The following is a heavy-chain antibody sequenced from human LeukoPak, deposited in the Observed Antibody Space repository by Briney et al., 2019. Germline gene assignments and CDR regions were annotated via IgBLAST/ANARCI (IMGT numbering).Heavy chain of an antibody. D-gene: IGHD2-15*01. CDR1: GFTFSSYW. J-gene: IGHJ4*02. CDR3: ARLYCSGGSCYSD. Sequence: PGGSLRLSCAASGFTFSSYWMSWGRQAPGKGLEWVANIKQDGSEKYYVDSVKGRFTISRDNAKNSLYLQMNSLRAEDTAVYYCARLYCSGGSCYSDWGQGTLVTVSS. CDR2: IKQDGSEK. V-gene: IGHV3-7*05.